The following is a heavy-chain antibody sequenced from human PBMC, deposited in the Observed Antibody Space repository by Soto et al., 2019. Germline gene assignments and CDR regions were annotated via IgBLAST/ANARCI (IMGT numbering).Heavy chain of an antibody. CDR1: GFTFGDYA. D-gene: IGHD3-3*01. CDR2: IRSKAYGGTT. Sequence: PGGSLRLSCTASGFTFGDYAMSWFRQAPGKGLEWVGFIRSKAYGGTTEYAASVKGRFTISRDDSKSIAYLQMNSLKTEDTAVYYCTRDGPGVRFLEVYPYYYGMDVWGQGTTVTVSS. V-gene: IGHV3-49*03. J-gene: IGHJ6*02. CDR3: TRDGPGVRFLEVYPYYYGMDV.